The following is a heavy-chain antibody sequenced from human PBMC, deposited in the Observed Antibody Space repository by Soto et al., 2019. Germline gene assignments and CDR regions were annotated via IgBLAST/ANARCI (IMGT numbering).Heavy chain of an antibody. J-gene: IGHJ4*02. D-gene: IGHD1-26*01. CDR2: INPNSGDT. CDR1: GYTFTDFY. CDR3: ARDPVGATSYYFDF. V-gene: IGHV1-2*02. Sequence: QEQLVQSGAEVKKPGASVKVSCKASGYTFTDFYMHWVRQAPGQGLEWMGWINPNSGDTNYADNIEGRVTMTRDTSISTAYMELSRLRSDDTAVYYCARDPVGATSYYFDFWGQGSLVTVSS.